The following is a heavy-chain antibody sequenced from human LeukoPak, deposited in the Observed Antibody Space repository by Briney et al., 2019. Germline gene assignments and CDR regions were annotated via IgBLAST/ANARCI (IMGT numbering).Heavy chain of an antibody. D-gene: IGHD2-2*01. CDR3: ARDLPPAPWNGMDV. J-gene: IGHJ6*02. Sequence: GGSLRLSCAASGFIFSTYWMSWVRQAPGKGLEWVANIKQDGSEKYYLDSVKGRFTISRDNSKNTLYLQMNSLRPEDTAVYYCARDLPPAPWNGMDVWGQGTSVTVSS. V-gene: IGHV3-7*03. CDR1: GFIFSTYW. CDR2: IKQDGSEK.